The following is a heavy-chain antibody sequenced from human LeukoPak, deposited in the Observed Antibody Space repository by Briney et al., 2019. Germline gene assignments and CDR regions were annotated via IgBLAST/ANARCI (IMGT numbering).Heavy chain of an antibody. Sequence: GGSLRLSCAASGNYWMHWVRQAPGKGLVWVSHINSDGSWTGYADSVKGRFTISRDNSKNTLYLQMNSLRAEDTAVYYCAKARWSGPFYFDYWGQGTLVTVSS. CDR2: INSDGSWT. D-gene: IGHD3-3*01. CDR3: AKARWSGPFYFDY. CDR1: GNYW. V-gene: IGHV3-74*01. J-gene: IGHJ4*02.